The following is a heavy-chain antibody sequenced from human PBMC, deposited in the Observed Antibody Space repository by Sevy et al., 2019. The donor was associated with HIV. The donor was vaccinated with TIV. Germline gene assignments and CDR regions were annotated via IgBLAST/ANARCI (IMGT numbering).Heavy chain of an antibody. CDR1: GGTFSSYA. J-gene: IGHJ4*02. V-gene: IGHV1-69*13. Sequence: ASVKVSCKASGGTFSSYAISWVRQAPGQGLEWMGGIIPIFGTANYAQKFQGRVTITADESTSTAYMELSSLRSEDTAVYYCASRDIVVVPAEDSFDYWGQGTLVTVSS. D-gene: IGHD2-2*01. CDR3: ASRDIVVVPAEDSFDY. CDR2: IIPIFGTA.